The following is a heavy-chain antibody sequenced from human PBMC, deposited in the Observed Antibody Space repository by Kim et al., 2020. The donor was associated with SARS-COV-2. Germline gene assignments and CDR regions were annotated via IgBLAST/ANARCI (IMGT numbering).Heavy chain of an antibody. V-gene: IGHV1-69*04. J-gene: IGHJ6*03. D-gene: IGHD7-27*01. CDR1: GGTFSNYA. Sequence: SVKVSCKASGGTFSNYAFTWVRQAPGQGLEWMGRVIPILGVANYAQKLRGRVTITADSSTTTVYMDLSSLKSEDTAVYYCAREAREAMGKTSLDVWVTG. CDR3: AREAREAMGKTSLDV. CDR2: VIPILGVA.